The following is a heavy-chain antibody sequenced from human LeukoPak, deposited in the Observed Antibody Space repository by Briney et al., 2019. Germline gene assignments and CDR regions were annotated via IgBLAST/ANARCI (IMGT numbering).Heavy chain of an antibody. CDR1: GFTFSSYA. J-gene: IGHJ4*02. Sequence: GGSLRLSCAASGFTFSSYAMHWVRQAPGKGLEWVAVISYDGSYKYYADSVKGRFTISRDNSKNTLYLQMNSLRAEDTAVYYCARPPPTSSGWYFDYWGQGTLVTVSS. CDR2: ISYDGSYK. D-gene: IGHD6-19*01. V-gene: IGHV3-30*04. CDR3: ARPPPTSSGWYFDY.